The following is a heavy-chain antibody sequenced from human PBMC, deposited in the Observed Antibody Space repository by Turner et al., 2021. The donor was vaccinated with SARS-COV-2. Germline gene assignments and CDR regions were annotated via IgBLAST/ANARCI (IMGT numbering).Heavy chain of an antibody. J-gene: IGHJ6*02. CDR1: GLTVSSNY. CDR2: IYSGGST. Sequence: EVQLVESGGGLIQRGGSLRLSCAASGLTVSSNYMSWVRQAPGKGLEWVSVIYSGGSTNYADSVKGRFTISRDNSKNTLYLQMNSLRAEDTAVYYCARDLMEVGGMDVWGQGTTVTVSS. D-gene: IGHD3-3*01. CDR3: ARDLMEVGGMDV. V-gene: IGHV3-53*01.